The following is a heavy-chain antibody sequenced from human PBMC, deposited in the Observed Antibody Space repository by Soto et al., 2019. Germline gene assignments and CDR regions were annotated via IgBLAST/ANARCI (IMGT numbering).Heavy chain of an antibody. V-gene: IGHV4-30-4*01. CDR1: GGSISIGDYY. J-gene: IGHJ5*02. Sequence: SETLSLTCTVSGGSISIGDYYWSCIRQPPGKGLEWIGYIYYSGSTYYNPSLKSRVTISVDTSKNQFSLKLSSVTAADTAVYYCARGLYDFWSGYYTGIYNWFDPWGQGTLVTVSS. CDR3: ARGLYDFWSGYYTGIYNWFDP. D-gene: IGHD3-3*01. CDR2: IYYSGST.